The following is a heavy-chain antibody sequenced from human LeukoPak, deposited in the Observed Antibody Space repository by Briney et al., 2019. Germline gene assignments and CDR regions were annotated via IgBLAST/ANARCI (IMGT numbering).Heavy chain of an antibody. D-gene: IGHD2-2*01. Sequence: ASVKVSCKVSGYTLTDLSMHWVRQAPGKGLEWMGGFDPEDGETIYAQKFQGRVTMTEDTSTNTAYMELSSLRSEDTAVYYCATEPKGEYCSSTSCYGDYWGQGTLVTVSS. V-gene: IGHV1-24*01. CDR2: FDPEDGET. CDR3: ATEPKGEYCSSTSCYGDY. J-gene: IGHJ4*02. CDR1: GYTLTDLS.